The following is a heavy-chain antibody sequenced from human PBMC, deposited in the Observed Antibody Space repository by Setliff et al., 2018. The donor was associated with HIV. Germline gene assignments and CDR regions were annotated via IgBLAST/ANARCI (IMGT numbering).Heavy chain of an antibody. V-gene: IGHV4-61*10. CDR1: GGSISSGSHY. Sequence: SETLSLTCAVSGGSISSGSHYWSWIRQPAGKGLEWIGYIHYSGATNYNPSLKSRVTISLDTSRTQFSLRLSSVTAADTAVYYCARHSPNVGVRGDAFDIWGQGTVVTVSS. J-gene: IGHJ3*02. CDR3: ARHSPNVGVRGDAFDI. D-gene: IGHD2-8*01. CDR2: IHYSGAT.